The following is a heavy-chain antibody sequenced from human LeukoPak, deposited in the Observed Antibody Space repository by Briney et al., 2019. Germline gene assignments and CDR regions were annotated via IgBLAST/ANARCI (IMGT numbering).Heavy chain of an antibody. Sequence: GSLRLSCAASGFTFSNAWMSWVRQAPGKGLEWVGRIKSKTDGGTTDYAAPVKGRFTISRDDSKNTLYLQMNSLKTEDTAVYHCTPGSVYSGFLFDYWGQGTLVTVSS. D-gene: IGHD5-12*01. CDR3: TPGSVYSGFLFDY. CDR2: IKSKTDGGTT. V-gene: IGHV3-15*01. J-gene: IGHJ4*02. CDR1: GFTFSNAW.